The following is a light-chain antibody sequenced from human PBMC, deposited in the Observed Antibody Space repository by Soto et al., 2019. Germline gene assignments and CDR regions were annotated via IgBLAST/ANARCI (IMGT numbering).Light chain of an antibody. CDR3: QQYGSSGT. V-gene: IGKV3-20*01. Sequence: VALTQSPATVSVSPGDRVTLSFWASQNIYSNLAWYQQKPGQAPRLLIYGASNRATGIPDRFSGSGSGTDFTLTISRLEPEDFAVYYCQQYGSSGTFGQGTKV. CDR2: GAS. CDR1: QNIYSN. J-gene: IGKJ1*01.